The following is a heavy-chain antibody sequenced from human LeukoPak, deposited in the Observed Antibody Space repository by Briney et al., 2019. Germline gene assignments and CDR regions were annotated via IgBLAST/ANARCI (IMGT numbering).Heavy chain of an antibody. D-gene: IGHD6-19*01. Sequence: GGSLRLSCAASGFSLNNYAMNWVRRAPGKGLEWVSTITNTGDNTYYADSVRGRFTISRDNSKNTLYLQMNSLRAEDTAVYYCAKDLASGWTYYYHGLDVWGQGTTVTVSS. J-gene: IGHJ6*02. CDR1: GFSLNNYA. CDR3: AKDLASGWTYYYHGLDV. V-gene: IGHV3-23*01. CDR2: ITNTGDNT.